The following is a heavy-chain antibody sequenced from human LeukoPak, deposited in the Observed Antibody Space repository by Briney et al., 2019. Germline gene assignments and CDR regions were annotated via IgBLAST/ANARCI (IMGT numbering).Heavy chain of an antibody. CDR1: GRTFSNAL. D-gene: IGHD2-2*01. CDR3: TTNYGIAPAANWYFDL. J-gene: IGHJ2*01. V-gene: IGHV3-15*01. Sequence: TGGSLRLSWVAAGRTFSNALGRWGRQGPGEGVWWGGHIKGETDGEKTDYAAPVKGIFTISRDDSKYTLYLQMDSLITEDSPVYSCTTNYGIAPAANWYFDLWGRGPPVTVPS. CDR2: IKGETDGEKT.